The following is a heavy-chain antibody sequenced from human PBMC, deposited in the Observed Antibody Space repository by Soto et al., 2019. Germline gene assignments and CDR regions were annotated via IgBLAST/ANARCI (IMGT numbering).Heavy chain of an antibody. CDR1: GGSISSYY. D-gene: IGHD3-10*01. CDR2: IYYSGST. V-gene: IGHV4-59*01. CDR3: ARGLWFGELRGHFDY. J-gene: IGHJ4*02. Sequence: SETLSLTCTVSGGSISSYYWSWIRQPPGKGLEWIGYIYYSGSTNYNPSLKSRVTISVDTSKNQFSLKLSSVTAADTAVYYCARGLWFGELRGHFDYWGQGTLVTVSS.